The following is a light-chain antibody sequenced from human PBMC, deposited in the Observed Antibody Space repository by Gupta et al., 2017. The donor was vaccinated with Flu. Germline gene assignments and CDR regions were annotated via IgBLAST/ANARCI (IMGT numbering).Light chain of an antibody. CDR3: QKDGSSPRT. V-gene: IGKV3-20*01. J-gene: IGKJ1*01. CDR1: QTIKNNF. Sequence: GTLYLSPGEGVTLSCRTSQTIKNNFLAWYQKKRGQAPRLLIFGASNRATGIPGRFSGGGSGTDFTLTISGREPEDFAVYYCQKDGSSPRTFGQGTRVEIK. CDR2: GAS.